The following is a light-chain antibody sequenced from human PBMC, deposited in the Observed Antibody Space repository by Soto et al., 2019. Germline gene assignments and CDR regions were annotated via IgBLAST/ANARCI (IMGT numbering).Light chain of an antibody. CDR1: QSVRSN. CDR3: QQYNNWPTWT. V-gene: IGKV3-15*01. Sequence: EIVMTQSPDTLYVTPLEXATLSCRASQSVRSNLAWYQQKPGQAPRLLIYGASTRATGIPARFSGSGSETEFTLTISSLQAEDSAVYFCQQYNNWPTWTFGQGTKVDI. CDR2: GAS. J-gene: IGKJ1*01.